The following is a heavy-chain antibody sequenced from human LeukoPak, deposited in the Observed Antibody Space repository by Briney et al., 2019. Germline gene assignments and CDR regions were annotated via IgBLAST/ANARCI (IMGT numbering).Heavy chain of an antibody. D-gene: IGHD3-16*01. CDR3: TRRLDD. V-gene: IGHV3-7*01. CDR2: IKHDESEK. J-gene: IGHJ4*02. Sequence: PGESLRLSCAASGFSFNSDWMDWVRQAPGKGLEWAANIKHDESEKNYLDSVKGRFTISRDNAQNSLYLQMNGLRVEDTAVYYCTRRLDDWGQGTLVTVSS. CDR1: GFSFNSDW.